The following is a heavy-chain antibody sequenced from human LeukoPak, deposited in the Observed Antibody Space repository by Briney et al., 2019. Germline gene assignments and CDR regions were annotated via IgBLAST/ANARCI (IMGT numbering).Heavy chain of an antibody. D-gene: IGHD5-18*01. Sequence: SETLSLTCTVSGGSISSSSYYWGWIRQPPGKGLEWIGSIYYSGSTYYNPSLKSRVTISVDTSKNQFSLKLSSVTAADTAVYYCARGGHGYGYAYWGQGTLVTVSS. CDR2: IYYSGST. CDR1: GGSISSSSYY. CDR3: ARGGHGYGYAY. V-gene: IGHV4-39*01. J-gene: IGHJ4*02.